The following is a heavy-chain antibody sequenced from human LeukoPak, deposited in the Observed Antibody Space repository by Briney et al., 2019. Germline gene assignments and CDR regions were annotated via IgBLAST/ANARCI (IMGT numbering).Heavy chain of an antibody. CDR3: ASYGGVAAAGAVGSVDY. Sequence: PSETLSLTCAVYGGSFSGYYWSWIRQPPGKGLEWIGEINHSGSTNYNPSLKSQVTISVDTSKNQFSLKLSSVTAADTAVYYCASYGGVAAAGAVGSVDYWGQGTLVTVSS. CDR1: GGSFSGYY. V-gene: IGHV4-34*01. D-gene: IGHD6-13*01. J-gene: IGHJ4*02. CDR2: INHSGST.